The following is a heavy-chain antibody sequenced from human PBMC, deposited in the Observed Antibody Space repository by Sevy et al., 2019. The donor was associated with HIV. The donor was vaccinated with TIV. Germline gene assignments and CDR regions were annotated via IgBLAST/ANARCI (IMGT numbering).Heavy chain of an antibody. D-gene: IGHD6-19*01. Sequence: GGSLRLSCAASGFTFSSYAMFWVRQAPGKGLEWVSSISDTGIGTYYADSVKGRFTISRDNSKNTLYLQMSSLRAEDTAVYYCARTGTSCSGTTCPIDYWGQGALVTVSS. V-gene: IGHV3-23*01. CDR2: ISDTGIGT. CDR3: ARTGTSCSGTTCPIDY. J-gene: IGHJ4*02. CDR1: GFTFSSYA.